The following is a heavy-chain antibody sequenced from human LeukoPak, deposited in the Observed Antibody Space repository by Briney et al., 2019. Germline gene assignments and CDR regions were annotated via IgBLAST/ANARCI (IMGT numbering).Heavy chain of an antibody. D-gene: IGHD3-3*01. V-gene: IGHV1-18*01. CDR3: ARDLSTKGSGAFDI. J-gene: IGHJ3*02. Sequence: GASVKVSCKASGGTFSSYGISWVRQAPGQGLEWMGWISAYNGNTNYAQKLQGRVTMTTDTSTSTAYMELRSLRSDDTAVYYCARDLSTKGSGAFDIWGQGTMVTVSS. CDR2: ISAYNGNT. CDR1: GGTFSSYG.